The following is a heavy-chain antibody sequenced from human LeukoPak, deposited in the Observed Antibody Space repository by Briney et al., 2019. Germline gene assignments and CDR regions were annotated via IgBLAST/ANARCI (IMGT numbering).Heavy chain of an antibody. CDR2: IKQDGSEK. V-gene: IGHV3-7*03. J-gene: IGHJ3*02. CDR3: ARDAMGGDAFDI. D-gene: IGHD1-26*01. Sequence: GGSLRLSCAASGFTFSSYWMSWVRQAPGKGLEWVANIKQDGSEKYYVDSVKGRFTISRDNARNSLYLQMSSLRAEDTAVYYCARDAMGGDAFDIWGQGTMVTVSS. CDR1: GFTFSSYW.